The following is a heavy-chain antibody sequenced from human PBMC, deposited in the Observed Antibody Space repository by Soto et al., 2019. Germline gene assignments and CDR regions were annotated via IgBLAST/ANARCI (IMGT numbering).Heavy chain of an antibody. Sequence: GGSLRLSCAASGFTFSSYAMSWVRQAPGKGLEWVSAISGSGGSTYYADSVKGRFTISRDNSKNTLYLQMNSLRAEDTAVYYCAKVRTMVRELYYFDYWGQGTLVTVSS. CDR3: AKVRTMVRELYYFDY. V-gene: IGHV3-23*01. CDR1: GFTFSSYA. D-gene: IGHD3-10*01. J-gene: IGHJ4*02. CDR2: ISGSGGST.